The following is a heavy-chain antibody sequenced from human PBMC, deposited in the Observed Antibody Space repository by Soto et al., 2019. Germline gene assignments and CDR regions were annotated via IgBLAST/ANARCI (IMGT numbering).Heavy chain of an antibody. J-gene: IGHJ5*02. CDR1: GGSLSSYY. D-gene: IGHD1-1*01. V-gene: IGHV4-59*01. CDR3: ARDQSWHDLVWWFDP. Sequence: PSETLSLTCVVSGGSLSSYYWSWIRQPPGKGLEWIGYIYYSGSTNYNPSLKSRVTMTKDTSTSTVYMELNSLTSEDTAVYYCARDQSWHDLVWWFDPWGQGTLVTVSS. CDR2: IYYSGST.